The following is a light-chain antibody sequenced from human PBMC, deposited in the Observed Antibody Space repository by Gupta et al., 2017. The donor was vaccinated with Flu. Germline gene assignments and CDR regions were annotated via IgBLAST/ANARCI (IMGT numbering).Light chain of an antibody. CDR2: DVT. J-gene: IGLJ2*01. CDR1: TSDFV. Sequence: QSALTQPLSVSGSPGQSVTISCTGATSDFVSWYRQHPGTAPKFIIYDVTKRPPGVPNRFSGSKSGNTASLTISGLQVEDEADYYCSSYAGINNFVSFGGGTKLTVL. V-gene: IGLV2-11*01. CDR3: SSYAGINNFVS.